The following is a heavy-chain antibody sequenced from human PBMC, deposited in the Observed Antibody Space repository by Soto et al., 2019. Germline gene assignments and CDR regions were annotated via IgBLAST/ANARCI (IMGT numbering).Heavy chain of an antibody. CDR3: AKDYVGDGSGSYYSYNWFDP. Sequence: GGSLRLSCAASGFTFDDYAMHWVRQAPGKGLEWVSGISWNSGSIGYADSVKGRFTISRDNAKNSLYLQMNSLRAEDTALYYCAKDYVGDGSGSYYSYNWFDPWGQGTLVTVSS. CDR2: ISWNSGSI. V-gene: IGHV3-9*01. CDR1: GFTFDDYA. J-gene: IGHJ5*02. D-gene: IGHD3-10*01.